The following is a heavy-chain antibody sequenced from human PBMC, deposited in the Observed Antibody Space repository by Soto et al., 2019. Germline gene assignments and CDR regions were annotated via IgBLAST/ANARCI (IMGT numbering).Heavy chain of an antibody. CDR1: GFNFDDHA. D-gene: IGHD5-18*01. CDR2: ISANGAFD. V-gene: IGHV3-9*01. Sequence: PGGSLRLSCAASGFNFDDHAMNWVRLAPGKGLEWVSGISANGAFDGYANSVRGRFTISRDNAKNSLFLQMNSLRREDTAVYYCASISGYSYGPDTSDYWGQGTLVTVSS. CDR3: ASISGYSYGPDTSDY. J-gene: IGHJ4*02.